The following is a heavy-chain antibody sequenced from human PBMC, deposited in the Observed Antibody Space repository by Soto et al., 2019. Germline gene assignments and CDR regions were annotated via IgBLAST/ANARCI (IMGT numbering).Heavy chain of an antibody. D-gene: IGHD3-9*01. J-gene: IGHJ6*02. CDR1: GYTFTSYG. CDR3: ASEYYDILNGMDV. V-gene: IGHV1-18*01. Sequence: ASVKVSCKASGYTFTSYGISWVRQAPGQGLEWMGWISAYNGNTNYAQKLQGRVTMTTDTSTSTAYMELRSLRSEDTAVYYCASEYYDILNGMDVWGQGTTVTVSS. CDR2: ISAYNGNT.